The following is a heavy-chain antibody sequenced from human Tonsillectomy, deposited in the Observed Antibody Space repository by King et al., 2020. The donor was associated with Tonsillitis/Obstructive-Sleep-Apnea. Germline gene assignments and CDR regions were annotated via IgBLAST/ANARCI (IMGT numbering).Heavy chain of an antibody. CDR3: ARGLTWVPAFDI. CDR1: GFTFRTYW. J-gene: IGHJ3*02. Sequence: VQLVESGGGLVQPGGSLRLSCAASGFTFRTYWMSWVRQAPGKGLEWVAHINQDGSEKYYVDSVKGRFTISRDNAKSSLYLQVNSLRAEDTAVYYCARGLTWVPAFDIWGQGTMVTVSS. V-gene: IGHV3-7*03. D-gene: IGHD1-26*01. CDR2: INQDGSEK.